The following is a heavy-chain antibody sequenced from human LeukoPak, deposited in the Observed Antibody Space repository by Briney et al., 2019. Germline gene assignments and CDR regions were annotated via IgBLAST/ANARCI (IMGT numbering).Heavy chain of an antibody. J-gene: IGHJ6*03. CDR3: ARGPPQRWLYYMDV. V-gene: IGHV1-46*01. D-gene: IGHD3-10*01. Sequence: GASVKVSCKASGYTFTSYGISWVRQAPGQGLEWMGIINPSGGSTSYAQKFQGRVTMTRDMSTSTVYMELSSLRSEDTAVYYCARGPPQRWLYYMDVWGKGTTVTVSS. CDR2: INPSGGST. CDR1: GYTFTSYG.